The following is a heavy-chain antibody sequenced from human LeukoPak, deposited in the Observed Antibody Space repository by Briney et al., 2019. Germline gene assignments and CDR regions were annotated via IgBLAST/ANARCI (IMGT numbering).Heavy chain of an antibody. CDR2: INHSGST. V-gene: IGHV4-34*01. Sequence: PSETLCLTCAVYGGSFSGYYWSWIRQPPGKGLEWIGEINHSGSTNYNPSLKSRVTISVDTSKNQFSLKLSSVTAADTAVYYCARDLGRSSGWYWFDPWGQGTLVTVSS. CDR1: GGSFSGYY. D-gene: IGHD6-19*01. J-gene: IGHJ5*02. CDR3: ARDLGRSSGWYWFDP.